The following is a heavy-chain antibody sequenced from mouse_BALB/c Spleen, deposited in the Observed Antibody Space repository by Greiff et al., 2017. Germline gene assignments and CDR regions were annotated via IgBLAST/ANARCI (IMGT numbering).Heavy chain of an antibody. J-gene: IGHJ4*01. CDR2: INPGSGGT. Sequence: QVQLQQSGAELVRPGTSVKVSCKASGYAFTNYLIEWVKQRPGQGLEWIGVINPGSGGTNYNEKFKGKATLTADKSSSTAYMQLSSLTSDDSAVYFCATFYGNYRYAMDYWGQGTSVTVSS. CDR3: ATFYGNYRYAMDY. V-gene: IGHV1-54*01. CDR1: GYAFTNYL. D-gene: IGHD2-10*01.